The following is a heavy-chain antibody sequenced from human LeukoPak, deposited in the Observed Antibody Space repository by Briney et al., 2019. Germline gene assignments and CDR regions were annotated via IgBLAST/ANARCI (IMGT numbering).Heavy chain of an antibody. CDR1: GFTFSSYR. D-gene: IGHD5-12*01. Sequence: GGSLTLLCAASGFTFSSYRKNWVRQAPGKGLEWVSSISGSSSYIYYADSVKGRFTISRDNAKNSLYLQMNSLRAEDTAVYYCARHDSRGYSGWGQGTLVTDSS. CDR3: ARHDSRGYSG. J-gene: IGHJ4*02. V-gene: IGHV3-21*01. CDR2: ISGSSSYI.